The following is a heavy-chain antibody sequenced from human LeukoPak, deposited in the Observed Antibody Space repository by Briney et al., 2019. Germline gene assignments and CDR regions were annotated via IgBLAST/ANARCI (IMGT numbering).Heavy chain of an antibody. V-gene: IGHV1-69*04. CDR1: GGTFSSYA. CDR2: IIPILGIA. Sequence: SVKVSCKASGGTFSSYAISWVRQAHGQGLEWMGRIIPILGIANYAQKFQGRVTITADKSTSTAYMELSSLRSEDTAVYYCASEYGDRFDYWGQGTLVTVSS. D-gene: IGHD4-17*01. CDR3: ASEYGDRFDY. J-gene: IGHJ4*02.